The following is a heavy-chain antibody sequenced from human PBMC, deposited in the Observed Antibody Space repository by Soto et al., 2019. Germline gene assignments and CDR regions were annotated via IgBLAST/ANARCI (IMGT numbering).Heavy chain of an antibody. CDR3: ARGRPYYDILTGKPELGYHGMDV. D-gene: IGHD3-9*01. CDR1: GFTFSSYD. J-gene: IGHJ6*02. V-gene: IGHV3-13*01. CDR2: IGTAGDT. Sequence: EVQLVESGGGLVQPGGSLRLSCAASGFTFSSYDMHWVRQATGKGLEWVSAIGTAGDTYYPCSVKGRFTISRENAKNSLYLHMNSLRAVDTAVYYCARGRPYYDILTGKPELGYHGMDVWGQGTTVTVSS.